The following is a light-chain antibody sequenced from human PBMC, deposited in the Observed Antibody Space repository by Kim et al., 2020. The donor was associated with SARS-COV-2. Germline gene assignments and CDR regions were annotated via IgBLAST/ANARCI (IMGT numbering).Light chain of an antibody. CDR1: NIGIKS. CDR3: QVWDSSSDHRV. Sequence: PGKTARITSGGNNIGIKSVHWYQQKPGQAPVLVIYYDSDRPSGIPERFSGSNSGNTATLTISRVEAGDEADYYCQVWDSSSDHRVFGGGTQLTVL. CDR2: YDS. V-gene: IGLV3-21*04. J-gene: IGLJ3*02.